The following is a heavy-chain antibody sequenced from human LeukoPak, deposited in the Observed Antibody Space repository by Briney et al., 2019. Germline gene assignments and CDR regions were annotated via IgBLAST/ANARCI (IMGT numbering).Heavy chain of an antibody. J-gene: IGHJ6*03. CDR2: MNPNSGNT. D-gene: IGHD2-2*03. CDR1: GYTFTSYD. CDR3: ARAGYCSSTSCYRGHYYYYYYMGV. Sequence: GASVKVSCKASGYTFTSYDINWVRQATGQGLEWMGWMNPNSGNTGYAQKFQGRVTMTRNTSISTAYMELSSLRSEDTAVYYCARAGYCSSTSCYRGHYYYYYYMGVWGKGTTVTVSS. V-gene: IGHV1-8*01.